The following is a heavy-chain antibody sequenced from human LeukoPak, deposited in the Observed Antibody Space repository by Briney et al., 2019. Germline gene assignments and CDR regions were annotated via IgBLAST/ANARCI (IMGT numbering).Heavy chain of an antibody. CDR2: IYYSGST. Sequence: SETLSLTCTVSGGSISSYYWGWIRQPPGKGLEWIGYIYYSGSTNYNPSLKSRVTISVDTSKNQFSLKLSSVTAADTAVYYCARGDFWSGYLVDYWGQGTLVTVSS. D-gene: IGHD3-3*01. J-gene: IGHJ4*02. V-gene: IGHV4-59*01. CDR1: GGSISSYY. CDR3: ARGDFWSGYLVDY.